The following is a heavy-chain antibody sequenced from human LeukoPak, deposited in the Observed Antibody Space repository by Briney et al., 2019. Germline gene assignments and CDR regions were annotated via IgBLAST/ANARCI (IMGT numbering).Heavy chain of an antibody. D-gene: IGHD6-19*01. J-gene: IGHJ3*02. CDR3: ARVPLRRYSSGWYAFDI. Sequence: SQTLSLTCTVSGGSISSGSYYWRWIRQPAGKGLEWIGRIYTSGSTNYNPSLKSRVTISVDTSKNQFSLKLSSVTAADTAVYYCARVPLRRYSSGWYAFDIWGQGTMVTVSS. CDR2: IYTSGST. V-gene: IGHV4-61*02. CDR1: GGSISSGSYY.